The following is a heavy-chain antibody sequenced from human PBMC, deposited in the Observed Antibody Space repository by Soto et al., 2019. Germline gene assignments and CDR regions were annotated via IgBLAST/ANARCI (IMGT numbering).Heavy chain of an antibody. Sequence: ASVKVSCKASGYTFTSYDISWVRQATGQGLEWMGWMNPNSGNTGYAQKFQGRVTMTRNTSISTAYMELSSLRSEDTAVYYCARYCSSTSCYVNDAFDIWGQGTMVTVSS. CDR2: MNPNSGNT. CDR1: GYTFTSYD. CDR3: ARYCSSTSCYVNDAFDI. J-gene: IGHJ3*02. V-gene: IGHV1-8*01. D-gene: IGHD2-2*01.